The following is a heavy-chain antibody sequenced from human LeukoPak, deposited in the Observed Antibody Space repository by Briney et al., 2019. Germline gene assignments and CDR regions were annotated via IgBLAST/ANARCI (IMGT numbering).Heavy chain of an antibody. Sequence: ASVKVSCKASGYTFTTYDINWVRQATGQGLEWMGWMNPNSGNTGYAQRFQGRVTFTRNTSISTAYMELSSLRSEDTAVYYCARCRDPEGIDAFDIWGQGTMVTVSS. J-gene: IGHJ3*02. CDR1: GYTFTTYD. V-gene: IGHV1-8*03. CDR3: ARCRDPEGIDAFDI. D-gene: IGHD5-24*01. CDR2: MNPNSGNT.